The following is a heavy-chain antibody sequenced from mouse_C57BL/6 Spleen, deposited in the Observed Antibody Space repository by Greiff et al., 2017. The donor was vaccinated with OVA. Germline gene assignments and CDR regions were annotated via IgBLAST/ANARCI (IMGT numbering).Heavy chain of an antibody. CDR2: IYPRSGHT. Sequence: QVQLKESGAELARPGASVKLSCKASGYTFTSYGICWVKQSTGQGLEWIGEIYPRSGHTYYNEKFQGKATLTADKSSSPAYMELRSLTSEDSAVYFCARSRYGSSLGYFDVWGTGTTVTVAS. V-gene: IGHV1-81*01. CDR1: GYTFTSYG. CDR3: ARSRYGSSLGYFDV. J-gene: IGHJ1*03. D-gene: IGHD1-1*01.